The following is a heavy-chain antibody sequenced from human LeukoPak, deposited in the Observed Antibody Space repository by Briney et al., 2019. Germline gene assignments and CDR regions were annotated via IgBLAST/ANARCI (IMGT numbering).Heavy chain of an antibody. CDR3: ARSPRLRGYSYGYYYYYYMDV. CDR2: INHSGST. D-gene: IGHD5-18*01. CDR1: GYSISSGYY. J-gene: IGHJ6*03. Sequence: SETLSLTCTVSGYSISSGYYWGWIRQPPGKGLEWIGEINHSGSTNYNPSLKSRVTISVDTSKNQFSLKLSSVTAADTAVYYCARSPRLRGYSYGYYYYYYMDVWGKGTTVTISS. V-gene: IGHV4-38-2*02.